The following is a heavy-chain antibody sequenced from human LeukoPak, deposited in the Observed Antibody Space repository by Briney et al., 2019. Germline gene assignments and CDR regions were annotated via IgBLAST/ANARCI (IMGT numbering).Heavy chain of an antibody. CDR1: GYTFTTYC. CDR3: ARDKYSYGYTDAFDI. D-gene: IGHD5-18*01. Sequence: ASVKVSCKASGYTFTTYCIHWVRQAPGQGLEWMGWINAGIGDTKYSQKFQGRVTITRDTSASTAYMELSSLRSEDTAVYYCARDKYSYGYTDAFDIWGQGTVVTVSS. CDR2: INAGIGDT. V-gene: IGHV1-3*01. J-gene: IGHJ3*02.